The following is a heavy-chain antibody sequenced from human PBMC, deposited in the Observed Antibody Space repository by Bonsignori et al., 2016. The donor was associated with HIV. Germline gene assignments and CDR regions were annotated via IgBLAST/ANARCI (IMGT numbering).Heavy chain of an antibody. D-gene: IGHD3-10*01. CDR3: AREFGGMDV. V-gene: IGHV3-7*03. Sequence: GGSLRLSCAASGFTFSSFWMSWVRQAPGKGLEWVAHIKQDGSEKYSVASVKGRFTISRDNPKNSLYLQMNSLRAEDTAIYYCAREFGGMDVWGKGTTVTVSS. J-gene: IGHJ6*04. CDR2: IKQDGSEK. CDR1: GFTFSSFW.